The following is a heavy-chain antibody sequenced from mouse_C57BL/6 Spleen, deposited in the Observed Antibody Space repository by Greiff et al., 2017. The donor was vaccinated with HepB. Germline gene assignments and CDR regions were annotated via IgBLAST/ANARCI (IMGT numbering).Heavy chain of an antibody. V-gene: IGHV5-17*01. J-gene: IGHJ4*01. CDR1: GFTFSDYG. Sequence: DVMLVESGGGLVKPGGSLKLSCAASGFTFSDYGMHWVRQAPEKGLEWVAYISSGSSTIYYADTVKGRFTISRDNAKNTLFLQMTSLRSEDTAMCYSVRKVLATRAMDNWGERNSETVSS. CDR3: VRKVLATRAMDN. CDR2: ISSGSSTI.